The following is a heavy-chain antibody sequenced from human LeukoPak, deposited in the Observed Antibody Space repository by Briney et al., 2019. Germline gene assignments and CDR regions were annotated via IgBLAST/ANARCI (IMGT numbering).Heavy chain of an antibody. V-gene: IGHV4-59*07. CDR1: GRSINSNY. D-gene: IGHD6-19*01. CDR2: IYDSGNT. CDR3: ARYSNGWSHLDY. Sequence: SDTLSLTCTVCGRSINSNYWIWIRQPPGKGLELIGYIYDSGNTNYNPSLKSRVTISVDTSKNHFSLKLSSVTAADTAVYYCARYSNGWSHLDYWGQGTLVTVSS. J-gene: IGHJ4*02.